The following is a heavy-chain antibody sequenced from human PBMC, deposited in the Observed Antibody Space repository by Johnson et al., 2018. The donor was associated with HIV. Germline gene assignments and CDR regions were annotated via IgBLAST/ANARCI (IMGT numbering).Heavy chain of an antibody. CDR1: GFTFSSYG. CDR2: ISYDGSNK. D-gene: IGHD6-13*01. CDR3: ARDLPWSSSWESDAFDI. J-gene: IGHJ3*02. V-gene: IGHV3-30*03. Sequence: QVQLVESGGGVVQPGRSLRLSCAASGFTFSSYGMHWVRQAPGKGLAWVAVISYDGSNKYYADSVKGRFTLSRDNSKNMLYLQMNSLRAEDTAVYYCARDLPWSSSWESDAFDIWGQGTMVTVSS.